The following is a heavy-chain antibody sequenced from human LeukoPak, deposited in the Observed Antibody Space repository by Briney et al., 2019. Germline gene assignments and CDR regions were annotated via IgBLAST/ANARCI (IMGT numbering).Heavy chain of an antibody. CDR1: GFTFGDYA. V-gene: IGHV3-49*03. J-gene: IGHJ4*02. CDR3: TRAIDYGDYVFGVVDY. Sequence: GGSLRLSCTASGFTFGDYAMSWFRQAPGKGLEWVGFIRSKAYGGTTEYAASVKGRFTISRDDSKSIAYLQMNSLKTEDTAVYYCTRAIDYGDYVFGVVDYWGQGTLVTVSS. CDR2: IRSKAYGGTT. D-gene: IGHD4-17*01.